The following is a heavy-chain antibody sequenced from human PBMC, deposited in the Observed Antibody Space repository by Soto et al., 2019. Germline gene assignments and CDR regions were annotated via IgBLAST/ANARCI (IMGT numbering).Heavy chain of an antibody. Sequence: QITLKESGPTLVKPTQTLTLTCTFSGFSLSTSGVGVDWIRQPPGKALEWLALIYWDDDKRYSPSLKSRLTITKDTSKNQVVLTMTNMDPVDTATYYCAHRPIAAAFRNYFDYWGQGTLVTVSS. J-gene: IGHJ4*02. CDR1: GFSLSTSGVG. CDR2: IYWDDDK. V-gene: IGHV2-5*02. D-gene: IGHD6-13*01. CDR3: AHRPIAAAFRNYFDY.